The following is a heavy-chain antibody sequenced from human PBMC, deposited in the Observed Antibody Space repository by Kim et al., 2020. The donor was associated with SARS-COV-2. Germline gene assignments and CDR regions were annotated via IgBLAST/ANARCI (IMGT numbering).Heavy chain of an antibody. V-gene: IGHV3-23*01. D-gene: IGHD2-2*01. CDR3: AKMRADWATMPYFYYGMDV. CDR2: LTGGGGRS. Sequence: GGSLRLSCAASGFTFTSYAMTWVRQAPGKGLEWVSGLTGGGGRSYYADSVQGRFTISRDNFKSTLHLQMNSLRADDTAVYYCAKMRADWATMPYFYYGMDVWGQGTTVTVSS. J-gene: IGHJ6*02. CDR1: GFTFTSYA.